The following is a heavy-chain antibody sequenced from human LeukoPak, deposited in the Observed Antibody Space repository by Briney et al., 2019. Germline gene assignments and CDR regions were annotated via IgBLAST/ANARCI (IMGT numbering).Heavy chain of an antibody. Sequence: ASVNVSCKASGYTFTSYAMNWVRQAPGQGLEWMGWINTNTGNPTYAQGFTGRFVFSLDTSVSTAYLQISSLKAEDTAVYYCARDLAQYYYDSSGLLGWGQGTLVTVSS. CDR1: GYTFTSYA. CDR3: ARDLAQYYYDSSGLLG. CDR2: INTNTGNP. V-gene: IGHV7-4-1*02. D-gene: IGHD3-22*01. J-gene: IGHJ4*02.